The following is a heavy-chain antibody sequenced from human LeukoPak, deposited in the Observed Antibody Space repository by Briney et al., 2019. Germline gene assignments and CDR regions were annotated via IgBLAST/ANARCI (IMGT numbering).Heavy chain of an antibody. Sequence: SETLSLTCTVSGGSISSGDYYWSWIRQPPGRGLEWIGYIYYSGSTYYNPSLKSRVTISVDTSKNQFSLKLSALTAADTAVYYCARRHDYSNYDAFDIWGQGTMVTVSS. D-gene: IGHD4-11*01. CDR1: GGSISSGDYY. J-gene: IGHJ3*02. V-gene: IGHV4-30-4*08. CDR3: ARRHDYSNYDAFDI. CDR2: IYYSGST.